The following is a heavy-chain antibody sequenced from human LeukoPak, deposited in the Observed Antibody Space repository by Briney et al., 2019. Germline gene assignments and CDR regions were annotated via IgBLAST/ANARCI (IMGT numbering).Heavy chain of an antibody. D-gene: IGHD3-3*01. Sequence: PSETLSLTCAVYGGSFSGDYWSWIRQPPGKRLEWIGEINHSGNTNYNPSLKSRVTLSVDTSKKQLSLNLTSVTAADTAVYYCATGHDRGDYIWDFWGQGTLVTVSS. V-gene: IGHV4-34*01. CDR2: INHSGNT. J-gene: IGHJ4*02. CDR3: ATGHDRGDYIWDF. CDR1: GGSFSGDY.